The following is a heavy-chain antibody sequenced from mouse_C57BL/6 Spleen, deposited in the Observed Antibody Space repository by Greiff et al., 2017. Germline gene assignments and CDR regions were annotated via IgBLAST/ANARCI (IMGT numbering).Heavy chain of an antibody. J-gene: IGHJ3*01. V-gene: IGHV5-4*03. CDR2: ISDGGSYT. D-gene: IGHD2-5*01. CDR3: ARVYSNCGWFAY. CDR1: GFTFSSYA. Sequence: EVKLMESGGGLVKPGGSLKLSCAASGFTFSSYAMSWVRQTPEKRLEWVATISDGGSYTYYPDNVKGSFTISRYNAKNNLYLQMSHLKSEDTARYYCARVYSNCGWFAYGGQGTLVTVSA.